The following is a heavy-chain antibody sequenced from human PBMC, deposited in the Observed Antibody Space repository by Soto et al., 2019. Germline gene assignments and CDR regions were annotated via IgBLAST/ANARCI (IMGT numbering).Heavy chain of an antibody. CDR2: IYTDDST. D-gene: IGHD3-22*01. J-gene: IGHJ4*02. CDR1: EVTGISNY. V-gene: IGHV3-53*04. Sequence: GRSLRLSCAASEVTGISNYMSWVLQAQGKGLEWLSVIYTDDSTYYADSVKGRFTISRHNSKNTLYLQMNSLRAEDTAVYYCTSGTSGSSGPLYWGQGTLVTVSS. CDR3: TSGTSGSSGPLY.